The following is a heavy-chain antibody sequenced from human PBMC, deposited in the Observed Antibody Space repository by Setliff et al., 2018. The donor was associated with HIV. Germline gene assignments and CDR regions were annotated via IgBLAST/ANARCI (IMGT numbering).Heavy chain of an antibody. V-gene: IGHV7-4-1*02. CDR3: ARGLYGDYGGDLNWLDP. CDR1: GYNFENYA. D-gene: IGHD4-17*01. Sequence: ASVKVSCKTSGYNFENYAINWVRQAPGQGLEWMGWINANSGSLTYAQAFTGRFLFSVDTAVATAYLQINNLKTEDTAVYFCARGLYGDYGGDLNWLDPWGHGTQVTVSS. CDR2: INANSGSL. J-gene: IGHJ5*02.